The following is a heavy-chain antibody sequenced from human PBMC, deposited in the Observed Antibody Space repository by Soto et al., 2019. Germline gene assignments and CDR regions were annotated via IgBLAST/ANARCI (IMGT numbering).Heavy chain of an antibody. D-gene: IGHD3-22*01. Sequence: PSQSRSLTWTLSAGSISSYYCSWVRQPPGKGLEWNGYTYYSGSTNYNPSLKSRVTISVDPSKNQFYLKLSALTAEDTAVYYGPRDHYYDSSGYPRWFGPWGQGALGTVPS. CDR3: PRDHYYDSSGYPRWFGP. CDR2: TYYSGST. CDR1: AGSISSYY. V-gene: IGHV4-59*01. J-gene: IGHJ5*02.